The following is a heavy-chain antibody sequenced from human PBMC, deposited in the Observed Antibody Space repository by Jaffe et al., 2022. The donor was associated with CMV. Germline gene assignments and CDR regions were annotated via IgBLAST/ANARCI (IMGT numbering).Heavy chain of an antibody. D-gene: IGHD3-22*01. CDR1: GFTFRNYE. Sequence: EVQLVESGGGLVQPGGSLRLSCAASGFTFRNYEMNWVRQAPGKGLEWISHISIGSNTIYYADSVKGRFTISRDNAENSLYLQMNSLRAEDTAVYYCAREAYYYDSSGYYYGGGAFDIWGHGTMVTVSS. V-gene: IGHV3-48*03. CDR2: ISIGSNTI. CDR3: AREAYYYDSSGYYYGGGAFDI. J-gene: IGHJ3*02.